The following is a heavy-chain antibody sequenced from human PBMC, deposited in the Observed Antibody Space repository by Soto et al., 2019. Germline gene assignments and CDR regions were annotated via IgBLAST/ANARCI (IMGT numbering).Heavy chain of an antibody. CDR2: IYHSGST. CDR1: GGSISRGGYS. Sequence: PSETLSLTCAVSGGSISRGGYSWSWIRQPPGKGLEWIGYIYHSGSTNYNPSLKSRVTISVDTSKNQFSLKLSSVTAADTAVYYCARDSISKTGGVPTYGMDVWGQGTTVTVSS. D-gene: IGHD2-2*01. J-gene: IGHJ6*02. V-gene: IGHV4-30-2*01. CDR3: ARDSISKTGGVPTYGMDV.